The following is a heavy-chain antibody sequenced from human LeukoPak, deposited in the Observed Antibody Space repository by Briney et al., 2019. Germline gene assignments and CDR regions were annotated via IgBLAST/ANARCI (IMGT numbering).Heavy chain of an antibody. CDR3: ARGAMAPDY. J-gene: IGHJ4*02. CDR2: INHGGST. D-gene: IGHD5-18*01. CDR1: GGSFSGYY. Sequence: PSETLSLTCAVYGGSFSGYYWSWIRQPPGKGLEWIGEINHGGSTNYNPSLKSRVTISVDTSKNQFSLKLSSVTAADTAVYYCARGAMAPDYWGQGTLVTVSS. V-gene: IGHV4-34*01.